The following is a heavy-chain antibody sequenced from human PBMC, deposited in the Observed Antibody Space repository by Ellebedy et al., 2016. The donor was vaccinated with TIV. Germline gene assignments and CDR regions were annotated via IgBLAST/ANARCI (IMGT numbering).Heavy chain of an antibody. V-gene: IGHV3-23*01. Sequence: GESLKISCAASGFTFGFSFSRYAMSWVRQAPGKGLEWVSAISGSGGSTYYADSVKGRFTISRDNSKNTLYLQMNSLRAEDAALYYGARTSTRTTFGASDFWGQGTMVTVSS. CDR3: ARTSTRTTFGASDF. CDR2: ISGSGGST. CDR1: GFTFGFSFSRYA. D-gene: IGHD3-16*01. J-gene: IGHJ3*01.